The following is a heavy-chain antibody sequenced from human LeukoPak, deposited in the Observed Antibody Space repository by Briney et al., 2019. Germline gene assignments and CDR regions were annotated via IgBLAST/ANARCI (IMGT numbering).Heavy chain of an antibody. V-gene: IGHV3-13*01. CDR3: AKDLHSYGIFDY. J-gene: IGHJ4*02. CDR2: IESPRDI. CDR1: GFDVKSHD. D-gene: IGHD5-18*01. Sequence: GGSLRLSCAASGFDVKSHDIHWVRQPIGKGLEWVSSIESPRDIYYAGSVKGRFTISREDAENTLYLQMNSLRAEDTAVYYCAKDLHSYGIFDYWGQGTLVTVSS.